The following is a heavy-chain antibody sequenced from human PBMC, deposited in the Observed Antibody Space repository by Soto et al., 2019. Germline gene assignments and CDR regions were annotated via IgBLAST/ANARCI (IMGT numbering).Heavy chain of an antibody. Sequence: GGSLRLSCVASGFTFSSYWMSWVRQAPGKGLEWVANIKQDGSEKYYVDSVKGRFTISRDNAKNSLYLQMNSLRAEDTAVYYCAREITYDFWSGYYPGGVDVRGKGTTVTVSS. CDR2: IKQDGSEK. J-gene: IGHJ6*04. CDR1: GFTFSSYW. CDR3: AREITYDFWSGYYPGGVDV. D-gene: IGHD3-3*01. V-gene: IGHV3-7*01.